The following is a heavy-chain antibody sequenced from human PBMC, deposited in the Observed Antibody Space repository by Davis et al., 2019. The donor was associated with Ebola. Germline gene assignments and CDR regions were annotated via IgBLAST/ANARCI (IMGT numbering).Heavy chain of an antibody. CDR2: IIPILGLA. Sequence: SVKVSCKASGGTFGIYTIIWVRQAPGQGLEWMGRIIPILGLANYAQRFQGRVTITADTSTHTAYMELSRLRSDDTAMYYCTRGKWFDPWGQGTLVAVSS. J-gene: IGHJ5*02. CDR3: TRGKWFDP. CDR1: GGTFGIYT. V-gene: IGHV1-69*02.